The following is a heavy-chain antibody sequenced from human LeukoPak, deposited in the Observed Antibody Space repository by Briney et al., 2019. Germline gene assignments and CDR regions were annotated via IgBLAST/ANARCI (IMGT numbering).Heavy chain of an antibody. CDR3: AKGLYDSSGYFDAFDI. Sequence: GRSLRLSCAASGFTFSSYGMHWVRQAPGKGLEWVAVISYDGSNKYYADSVKGRFTISRDNSKNTLYLQMNSLRAEDTAVYYCAKGLYDSSGYFDAFDIWDQGTMVTVSS. CDR1: GFTFSSYG. J-gene: IGHJ3*02. V-gene: IGHV3-30*18. D-gene: IGHD3-22*01. CDR2: ISYDGSNK.